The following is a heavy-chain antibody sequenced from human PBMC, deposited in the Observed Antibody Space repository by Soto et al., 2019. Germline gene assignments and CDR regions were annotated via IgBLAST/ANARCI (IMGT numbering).Heavy chain of an antibody. CDR2: ISYDGSNK. Sequence: QVQLVESGGGVVQPGRSLRLSCAASGFTFSSYAMHWVRQAPGKGLEWVAVISYDGSNKYYADSVKGRFTISRDNSKNTLDLQMNRLRAEDTAVYYCARGRGIWFGEPNDYWGQGTLVTVSS. D-gene: IGHD3-10*01. CDR3: ARGRGIWFGEPNDY. CDR1: GFTFSSYA. V-gene: IGHV3-30-3*01. J-gene: IGHJ4*02.